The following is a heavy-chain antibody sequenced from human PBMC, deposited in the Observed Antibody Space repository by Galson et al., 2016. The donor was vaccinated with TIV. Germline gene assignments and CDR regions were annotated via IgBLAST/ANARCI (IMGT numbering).Heavy chain of an antibody. D-gene: IGHD1-26*01. CDR3: ARDRIVDATYYYYYFGLDV. Sequence: SLRLSCAASGLSVSINYMTWVRQAPGKGLEWVSLLTDGGNTYYPDTVKGRFTISRDTSKNTLYLQMNSLRVEDTAVYYCARDRIVDATYYYYYFGLDVWGQGTAVTVSS. CDR1: GLSVSINY. CDR2: LTDGGNT. V-gene: IGHV3-66*02. J-gene: IGHJ6*02.